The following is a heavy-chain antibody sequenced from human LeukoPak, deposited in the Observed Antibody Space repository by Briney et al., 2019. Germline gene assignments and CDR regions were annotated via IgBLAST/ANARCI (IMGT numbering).Heavy chain of an antibody. CDR1: GFTFSSYG. CDR3: AKDRGSSGSYYTFDY. Sequence: GWSLRLSCAASGFTFSSYGMHWVRQAPGKGLEWVAFIRYDGSDKYYADSVKGRFTISRDNSKNTLYLQMNSLRPDDTAVYYCAKDRGSSGSYYTFDYWGQGTLVTVSS. J-gene: IGHJ4*02. V-gene: IGHV3-30*02. D-gene: IGHD3-10*01. CDR2: IRYDGSDK.